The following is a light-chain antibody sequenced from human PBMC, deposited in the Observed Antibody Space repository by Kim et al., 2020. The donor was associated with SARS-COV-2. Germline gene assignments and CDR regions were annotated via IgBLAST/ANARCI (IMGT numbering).Light chain of an antibody. CDR1: SADMGYYDV. Sequence: GQTISISYTGTSADMGYYDVVSWYQQHPDKAPKLIIYDVYNRPSAVSSRFSASKSGNTASLTISGLQAEDEAYYYCNSYRSDNTRVFGTGTKVTVL. CDR2: DVY. V-gene: IGLV2-14*03. CDR3: NSYRSDNTRV. J-gene: IGLJ1*01.